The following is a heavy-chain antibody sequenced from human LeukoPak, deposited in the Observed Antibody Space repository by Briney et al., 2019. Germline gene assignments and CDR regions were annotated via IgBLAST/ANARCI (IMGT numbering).Heavy chain of an antibody. Sequence: PGGSLRLSCAASGFTFSSYGMHWVRQAPGKGLEWMAVVWSDGSNKYYADSVKGRFSISRGNSKNTFYLQVNSLRAEDTAVYYCARDGGSGSPRSYFDYWGQGTLVTVSS. D-gene: IGHD1-26*01. CDR2: VWSDGSNK. V-gene: IGHV3-33*01. CDR1: GFTFSSYG. CDR3: ARDGGSGSPRSYFDY. J-gene: IGHJ4*02.